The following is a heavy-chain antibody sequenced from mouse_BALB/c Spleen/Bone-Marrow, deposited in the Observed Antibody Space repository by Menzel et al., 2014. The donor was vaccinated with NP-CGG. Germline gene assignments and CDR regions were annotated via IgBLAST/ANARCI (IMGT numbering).Heavy chain of an antibody. J-gene: IGHJ2*01. D-gene: IGHD2-1*01. V-gene: IGHV1-39*01. CDR1: GYSFTGYN. CDR2: IDPYSGTT. Sequence: LQQSGPDLEKPGASVKISCKASGYSFTGYNMNRVKQSNGESLEWIGNIDPYSGTTNYNQKFKGKATLTVDKSSSTAYMQLKSLTSEDSAVYYCARYGNYFDYWGQGTPLTVSS. CDR3: ARYGNYFDY.